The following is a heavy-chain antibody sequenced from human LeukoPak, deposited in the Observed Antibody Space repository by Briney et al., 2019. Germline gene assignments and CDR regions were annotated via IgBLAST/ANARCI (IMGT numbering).Heavy chain of an antibody. V-gene: IGHV3-23*01. CDR3: AKPPSYYKDAFDI. D-gene: IGHD1-26*01. J-gene: IGHJ4*02. CDR1: GFTFSSYA. Sequence: GGSLRLSCAASGFTFSSYAMSWVRQAPGKGLEWVSAISGSGGSTYCADSVKGRFTISRDNSKNTLYLQMNSLRAEDTAVYYCAKPPSYYKDAFDIWGQGTLVTVSS. CDR2: ISGSGGST.